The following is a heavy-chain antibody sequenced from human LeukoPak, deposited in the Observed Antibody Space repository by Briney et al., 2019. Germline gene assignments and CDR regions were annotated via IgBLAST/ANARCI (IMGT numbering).Heavy chain of an antibody. D-gene: IGHD1-26*01. Sequence: ASVKVSCKASGYTFTSYGISWVRQAPGQGLEWMGWISAYNGSTNYAQKFQGWVTMTRDTSISTAYMELSRLRSDDTAVYYCAREFPPLSGSYYVRRGPYYFDYWGQGTLVTVSS. CDR2: ISAYNGST. CDR3: AREFPPLSGSYYVRRGPYYFDY. J-gene: IGHJ4*02. CDR1: GYTFTSYG. V-gene: IGHV1-18*01.